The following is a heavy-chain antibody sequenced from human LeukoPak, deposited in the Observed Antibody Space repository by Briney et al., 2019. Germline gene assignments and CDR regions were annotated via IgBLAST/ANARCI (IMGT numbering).Heavy chain of an antibody. D-gene: IGHD1-26*01. CDR3: ARDSVWELLEGASFDI. Sequence: GASVKVSCKASGYTFTSYGISWVRQAPGQGLEWMGWINPNSGGTNYAQKFQGRVTMTRDTSISTAYMELNRLRSDDTAVYYCARDSVWELLEGASFDIWGQGTMVTVSS. CDR1: GYTFTSYG. V-gene: IGHV1-2*02. CDR2: INPNSGGT. J-gene: IGHJ3*02.